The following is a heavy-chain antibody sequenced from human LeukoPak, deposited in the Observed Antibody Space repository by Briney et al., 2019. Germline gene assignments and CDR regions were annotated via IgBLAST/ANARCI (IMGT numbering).Heavy chain of an antibody. J-gene: IGHJ4*02. CDR1: GFTFSSYE. V-gene: IGHV3-66*01. CDR2: IYSGGST. D-gene: IGHD3-3*01. CDR3: ARGLLEWYFDY. Sequence: GGSLRLSCAASGFTFSSYEMNWVRQAPGKGLEWVSVIYSGGSTYYADSVKGRFTISRDNSKNTLYLQMNSLRAEDTAVYYCARGLLEWYFDYWGQGTLVTVSS.